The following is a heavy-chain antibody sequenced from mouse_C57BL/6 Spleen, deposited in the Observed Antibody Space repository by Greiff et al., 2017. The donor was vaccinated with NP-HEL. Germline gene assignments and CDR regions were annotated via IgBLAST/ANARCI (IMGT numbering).Heavy chain of an antibody. CDR3: ARTLYDYDGYYLDY. Sequence: VQLQQSDAELVKPGASVKISCKVSGYTFTDHTIHWMKQRPEQGLEWIGYIYPRDGSTKANEKFTGKATLTADKSPSTSYMQLNSLTSEDSAVYFCARTLYDYDGYYLDYWGQGTTLTVSS. D-gene: IGHD2-4*01. J-gene: IGHJ2*01. V-gene: IGHV1-78*01. CDR1: GYTFTDHT. CDR2: IYPRDGST.